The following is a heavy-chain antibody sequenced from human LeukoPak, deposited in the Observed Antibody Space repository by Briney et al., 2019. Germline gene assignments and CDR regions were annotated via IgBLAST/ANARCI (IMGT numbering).Heavy chain of an antibody. D-gene: IGHD2-15*01. CDR3: ARDGGVLGYCSADTCRPGYLQH. J-gene: IGHJ1*01. CDR1: GGTFSAYG. Sequence: SVKVSCKASGGTFSAYGLTWVRQAPGQGLEWMGTIISILDVAKYAQKFQGRVTITADKSTNTAFMELSGLRFEDTAIYYCARDGGVLGYCSADTCRPGYLQHXGQGTLXTVSS. CDR2: IISILDVA. V-gene: IGHV1-69*04.